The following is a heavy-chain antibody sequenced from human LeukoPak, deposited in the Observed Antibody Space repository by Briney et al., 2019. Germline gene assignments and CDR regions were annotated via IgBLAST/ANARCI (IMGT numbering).Heavy chain of an antibody. J-gene: IGHJ4*02. CDR3: ARGPRDGLNY. Sequence: ASVKVSCKASGYTFISYSISWVRQAPGQGLEWMGWISAYNGNTNYAQNLQGRVTMTTDTSMSTAYMELSSLRADDTAVYYCARGPRDGLNYWGQGTLVTVSS. V-gene: IGHV1-18*01. CDR2: ISAYNGNT. D-gene: IGHD5-24*01. CDR1: GYTFISYS.